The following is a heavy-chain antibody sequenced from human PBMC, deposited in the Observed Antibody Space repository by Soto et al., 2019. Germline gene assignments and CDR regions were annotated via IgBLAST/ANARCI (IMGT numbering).Heavy chain of an antibody. Sequence: PGGSLRLSCAASGFICSSYDMSWVRQAPGKGLEWVSTILVDGRTFYVDSVKGRFTISRDSSKNTVYLQMNSLTAGDTALYYCAKATATGGAAFDICGQGTMVTVS. CDR1: GFICSSYD. V-gene: IGHV3-23*01. D-gene: IGHD2-8*02. CDR2: ILVDGRT. CDR3: AKATATGGAAFDI. J-gene: IGHJ3*02.